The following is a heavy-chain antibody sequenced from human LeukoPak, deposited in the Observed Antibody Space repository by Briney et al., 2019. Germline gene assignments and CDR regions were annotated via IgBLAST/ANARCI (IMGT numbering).Heavy chain of an antibody. J-gene: IGHJ4*02. D-gene: IGHD3-10*01. Sequence: SETLSLTCTVSGGSISSGSYYWSWIRQPAGKGLEWIGRIYTSGSTNYNPPLKSRVTISVDTSKNQFSLKLSSVTAADTAVYYCARLGAGSHSYYFDYWGQGTLVTVSS. CDR1: GGSISSGSYY. CDR2: IYTSGST. CDR3: ARLGAGSHSYYFDY. V-gene: IGHV4-61*02.